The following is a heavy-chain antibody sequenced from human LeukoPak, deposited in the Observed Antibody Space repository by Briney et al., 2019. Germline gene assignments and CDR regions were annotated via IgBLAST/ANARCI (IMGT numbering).Heavy chain of an antibody. J-gene: IGHJ6*02. V-gene: IGHV1-18*01. Sequence: ASVKVSCKASGYTFTSYGISRVRQAPGQGLEWMGWISAYNGNTNYAQKLQGRVTMTTDTSTSTAYMELRSLRSDDTAVYYCARDPGGSSTSLLGYYYYGMDVWGQGTTVTVSS. CDR1: GYTFTSYG. CDR2: ISAYNGNT. CDR3: ARDPGGSSTSLLGYYYYGMDV. D-gene: IGHD2-2*01.